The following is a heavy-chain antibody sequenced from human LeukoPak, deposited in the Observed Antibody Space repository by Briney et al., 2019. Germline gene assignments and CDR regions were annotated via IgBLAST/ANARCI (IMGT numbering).Heavy chain of an antibody. J-gene: IGHJ4*02. V-gene: IGHV3-53*01. Sequence: GSLRLSCAASGFTFNSYWIHWVRQAPGKGLEWVSVIYSGGSTYYADSVKGRFTISRDNSKNTLYLQMNSLRAEDTAVYYCARSYYYGLFDYWGQGTLVTVSS. CDR2: IYSGGST. CDR1: GFTFNSYW. CDR3: ARSYYYGLFDY. D-gene: IGHD3-10*01.